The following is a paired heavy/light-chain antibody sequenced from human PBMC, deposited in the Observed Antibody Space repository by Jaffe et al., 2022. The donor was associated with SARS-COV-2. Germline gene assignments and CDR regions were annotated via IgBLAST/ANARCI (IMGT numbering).Heavy chain of an antibody. Sequence: QVQLVQSGAEVKKPGSSVKVSCKASGDTFSTFPISWVRQAPGQGLEWMGGIIPVFGTATYAQKFQGRVTITADESTSTAYMELSTLRSEDTAVYYCARRSVRGSYYYYYMDVWGRGTTVSVSS. CDR3: ARRSVRGSYYYYYMDV. V-gene: IGHV1-69*01. CDR1: GDTFSTFP. D-gene: IGHD3-10*01. J-gene: IGHJ6*03. CDR2: IIPVFGTA.
Light chain of an antibody. Sequence: EIVMTQSPATLSVSPGERATLSCRASQSVSSNLAWYQQKPGQAPRLLIYGASSRATGIPARFSGSGSGTEFTLTISSLQSEDFAVYYCQQYNDWPYTFGQGTKLEIK. CDR2: GAS. CDR3: QQYNDWPYT. V-gene: IGKV3-15*01. CDR1: QSVSSN. J-gene: IGKJ2*01.